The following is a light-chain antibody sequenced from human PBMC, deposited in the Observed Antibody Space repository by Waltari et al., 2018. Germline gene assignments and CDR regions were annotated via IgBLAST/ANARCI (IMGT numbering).Light chain of an antibody. Sequence: EIVLTQSPGTLSLSPGESATLSCSASQSVVTSVTWYQQKPGQAPGLLIYDVSNRVTAIPDRFSGSGSGTDFTLTISSLEPEDLAVYYCHQRSNWPRTFGQGTKVEIK. CDR2: DVS. V-gene: IGKV3-11*01. CDR3: HQRSNWPRT. J-gene: IGKJ1*01. CDR1: QSVVTS.